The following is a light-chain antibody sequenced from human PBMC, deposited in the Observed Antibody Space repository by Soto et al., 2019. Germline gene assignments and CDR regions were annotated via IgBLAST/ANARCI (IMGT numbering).Light chain of an antibody. CDR1: ENVRTF. Sequence: EVVLTQSPATLSLSPGERATLSCRASENVRTFVDWYQQKPGQAPRLLIYGASNRATGIPARFSGSGSGTDFTLTISRLEPEDFAVYYCQQYGTSPPTFGQGTKVDIK. J-gene: IGKJ1*01. CDR3: QQYGTSPPT. CDR2: GAS. V-gene: IGKV3-20*01.